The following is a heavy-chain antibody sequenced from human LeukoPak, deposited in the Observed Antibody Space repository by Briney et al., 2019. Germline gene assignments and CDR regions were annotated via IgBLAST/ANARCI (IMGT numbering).Heavy chain of an antibody. J-gene: IGHJ5*02. V-gene: IGHV4-59*01. Sequence: SETLSLTCTVSGGSISSYYWSWIRQPPGKGLEWIGYIYYSGSTNYNPSLKSRVTISVDTSKHQFSLKLSSVTAADTAVYYCARSRRSGSTINWFDPWGQGTLVTVSS. CDR1: GGSISSYY. CDR2: IYYSGST. D-gene: IGHD3-3*01. CDR3: ARSRRSGSTINWFDP.